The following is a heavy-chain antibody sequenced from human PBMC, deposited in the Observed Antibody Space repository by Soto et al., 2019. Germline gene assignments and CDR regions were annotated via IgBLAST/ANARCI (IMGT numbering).Heavy chain of an antibody. V-gene: IGHV1-18*01. J-gene: IGHJ4*02. CDR2: ISTYNGDT. Sequence: QVQLVQSGAEVKKPGASVRVSCKASGYTFTRYGLIWVRQAPGQGLEWMGWISTYNGDTNYSQKLQGRGTMDPDTPTRTAYMELRSMRSDDTAVYYCARDGDCRGGSCYSAFRQFDYWGQGTLVTVSS. CDR1: GYTFTRYG. D-gene: IGHD2-15*01. CDR3: ARDGDCRGGSCYSAFRQFDY.